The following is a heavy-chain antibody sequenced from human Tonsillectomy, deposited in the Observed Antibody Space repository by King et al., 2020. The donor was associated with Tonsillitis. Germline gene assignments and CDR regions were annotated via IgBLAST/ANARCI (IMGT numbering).Heavy chain of an antibody. J-gene: IGHJ6*03. CDR1: GYSFTSYW. CDR2: IDPSDSYT. D-gene: IGHD5-18*01. CDR3: ARLDTPSFYYYNYMDV. Sequence: QLVQSGAEVKKPGESLRISCKGSGYSFTSYWISWVRQMPGKGLEWMGRIDPSDSYTNYSPSFQGHVTISADKSISTAYLQWSSLKASDTAIYYCARLDTPSFYYYNYMDVWGKGTTVTVSS. V-gene: IGHV5-10-1*01.